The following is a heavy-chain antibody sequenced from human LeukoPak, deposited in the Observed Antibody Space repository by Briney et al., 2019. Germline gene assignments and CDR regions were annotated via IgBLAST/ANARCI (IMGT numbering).Heavy chain of an antibody. CDR1: GFTFSSYG. CDR2: IRYDGSNK. Sequence: PGGSLRLSCAASGFTFSSYGMHWVRQAPGKGLEWLAFIRYDGSNKYYADSVKGRFTISRDNSKNTLYLQMNSLRAEDTAVYYCARAQSYDFWSGYYIAYWGQGTLVTVSS. CDR3: ARAQSYDFWSGYYIAY. D-gene: IGHD3-3*01. J-gene: IGHJ4*02. V-gene: IGHV3-30*02.